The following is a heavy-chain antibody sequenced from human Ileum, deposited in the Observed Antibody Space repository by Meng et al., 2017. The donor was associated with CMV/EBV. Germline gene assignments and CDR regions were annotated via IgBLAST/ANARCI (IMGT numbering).Heavy chain of an antibody. D-gene: IGHD4-23*01. CDR1: GGSFSDYY. CDR3: ATNSEDY. V-gene: IGHV4-34*01. J-gene: IGHJ4*02. CDR2: VHHSGIT. Sequence: QGNLQQWGAGLLKSSETMSLTCAVYGGSFSDYYWIWIRQSPGKGLEWIGEVHHSGITNYNPSLKSRVTISVDTSKNQFFLKLTSVTAADTGLYYCATNSEDYWGQGTLVTVSS.